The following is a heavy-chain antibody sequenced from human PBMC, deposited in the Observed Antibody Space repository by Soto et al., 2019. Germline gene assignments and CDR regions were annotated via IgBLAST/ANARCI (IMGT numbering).Heavy chain of an antibody. Sequence: TGGSLRLSCAASGFTFGDYAMSWVRQAPGKGLEWVGFIRSKAYGGTTEYAASVKGRFTISRDDSKSIAYLQMNSLKTKDTAVYYCTRSALEYCSCTSCSRLINYYYYGMDVWGQGTTVTVSS. CDR1: GFTFGDYA. D-gene: IGHD2-2*01. CDR3: TRSALEYCSCTSCSRLINYYYYGMDV. CDR2: IRSKAYGGTT. J-gene: IGHJ6*02. V-gene: IGHV3-49*04.